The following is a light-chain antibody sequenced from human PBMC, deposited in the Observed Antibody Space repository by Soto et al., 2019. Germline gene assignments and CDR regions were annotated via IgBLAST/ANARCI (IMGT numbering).Light chain of an antibody. Sequence: EIVMTQSPATLSVTPGERVTLSCRASQSVSSNLAWYQQKPGQAPRLLIYGASTRVTGIPGRYSGSGSGTEFTLTISSLQSEDFADYYCQQYNNWPLTFGGGTKVDIK. V-gene: IGKV3D-15*01. CDR3: QQYNNWPLT. CDR1: QSVSSN. J-gene: IGKJ4*01. CDR2: GAS.